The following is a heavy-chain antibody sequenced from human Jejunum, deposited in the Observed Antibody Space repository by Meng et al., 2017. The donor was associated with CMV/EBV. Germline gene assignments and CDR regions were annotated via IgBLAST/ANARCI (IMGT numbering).Heavy chain of an antibody. D-gene: IGHD3-10*01. V-gene: IGHV3-7*04. J-gene: IGHJ4*02. CDR2: MNPDGRPK. CDR1: GINFRNCR. CDR3: ARGHFGRDY. Sequence: ISCECCGINFRNCRMSWVEQGPVKGLEWVHNMNPDGRPKYYVECVKGRCTISRDNADNLVFLQMNSLSIEDTALYYCARGHFGRDYWGQGTLVTVSS.